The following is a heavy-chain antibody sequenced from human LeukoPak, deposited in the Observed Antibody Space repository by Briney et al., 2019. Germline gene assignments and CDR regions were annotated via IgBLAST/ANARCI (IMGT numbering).Heavy chain of an antibody. D-gene: IGHD2-15*01. V-gene: IGHV1-46*01. CDR1: GYTFTSYY. CDR3: ARGLVVAATHFDY. J-gene: IGHJ4*02. CDR2: INPSGGST. Sequence: ASVKASCKASGYTFTSYYMHWVRQAPGQGLEGVGIINPSGGSTSYAQKFQGRVTMTRDTSTSTVYMELSSLRSEDTAVYYCARGLVVAATHFDYWGQGTLVTVSS.